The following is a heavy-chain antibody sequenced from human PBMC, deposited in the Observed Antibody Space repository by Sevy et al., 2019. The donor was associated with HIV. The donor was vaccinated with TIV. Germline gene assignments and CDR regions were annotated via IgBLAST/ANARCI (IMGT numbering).Heavy chain of an antibody. CDR2: IIPIFKTT. J-gene: IGHJ4*02. V-gene: IGHV1-69*13. CDR1: GGTFSSYA. D-gene: IGHD6-19*01. CDR3: ARGVSDSSGWFFDY. Sequence: ASVKVSCKASGGTFSSYAITWVRQAPGQGLEWVGGIIPIFKTTNYAQKFQGRVTITADESTSTAYMELSSLTSEDTAVYYCARGVSDSSGWFFDYWGQRTLVTVSS.